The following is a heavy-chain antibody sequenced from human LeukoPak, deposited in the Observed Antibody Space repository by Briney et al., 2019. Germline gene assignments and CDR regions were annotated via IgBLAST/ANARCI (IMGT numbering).Heavy chain of an antibody. CDR3: TTALRGIVVVPAAHDGEFDY. V-gene: IGHV3-23*01. D-gene: IGHD2-2*01. Sequence: GGTLRLSCAGSGFPFSSHGMNWVRQAPGKGLEWVSGISPGGGPTYYADSVKGRFTISRDDSKNTLYLQMNSLKTEDTAVYYCTTALRGIVVVPAAHDGEFDYWGQGTLVTVSS. CDR1: GFPFSSHG. CDR2: ISPGGGPT. J-gene: IGHJ4*02.